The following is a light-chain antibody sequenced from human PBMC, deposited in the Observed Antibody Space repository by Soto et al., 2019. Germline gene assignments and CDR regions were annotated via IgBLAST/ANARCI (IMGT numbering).Light chain of an antibody. CDR3: QQYTDSPIT. Sequence: EIVMTQSPATLSVSPGERATLSCRASQSVGNNLAWYQQRPGQAPRLLIHGASTRASGVPARFSGSGSGTDFTLTISRRQSEDFSVYYCQQYTDSPITFGPGAKVDLK. CDR1: QSVGNN. CDR2: GAS. V-gene: IGKV3-15*01. J-gene: IGKJ3*01.